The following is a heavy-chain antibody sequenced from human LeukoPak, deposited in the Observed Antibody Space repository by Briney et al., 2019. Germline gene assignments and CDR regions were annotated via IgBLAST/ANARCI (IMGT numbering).Heavy chain of an antibody. CDR3: ARDLYGDYYFDY. Sequence: PSETLSLTCTVSRGSISYFYWSWIRQPAGKGLEWIGRIYTSGSTNYNPSLKSRLTMSVDTSKNQFSLNLSSVTAADTATYYCARDLYGDYYFDYWGQGTLVTVSS. D-gene: IGHD4-17*01. J-gene: IGHJ4*02. V-gene: IGHV4-4*07. CDR2: IYTSGST. CDR1: RGSISYFY.